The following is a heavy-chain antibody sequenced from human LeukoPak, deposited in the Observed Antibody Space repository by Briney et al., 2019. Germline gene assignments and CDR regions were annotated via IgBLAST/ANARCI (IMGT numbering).Heavy chain of an antibody. V-gene: IGHV3-7*01. Sequence: GGSLRLSCAASGFTFSSYWMSWVRQAPGKGLEWVANIKQDGSEKYYVDSVKGRFTISRDNAKNSLYLQMNSLRAEDTAVYYCARDEAPRYYDILTGYFRDYHYYYGMDVWGQGTTVTVSS. CDR1: GFTFSSYW. J-gene: IGHJ6*02. CDR3: ARDEAPRYYDILTGYFRDYHYYYGMDV. D-gene: IGHD3-9*01. CDR2: IKQDGSEK.